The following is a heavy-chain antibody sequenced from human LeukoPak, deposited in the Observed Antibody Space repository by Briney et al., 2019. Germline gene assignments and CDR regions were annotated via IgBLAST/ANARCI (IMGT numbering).Heavy chain of an antibody. V-gene: IGHV3-23*01. CDR2: MIGRGEIT. CDR1: GFTFSSYA. J-gene: IGHJ3*02. D-gene: IGHD2/OR15-2a*01. CDR3: AKDKTFGGRWNDAFDI. Sequence: GGSLRLSCAASGFTFSSYAMSWVRQAPGEGLEWVSAMIGRGEITYYADSEQGALPNSRDNAKNKLYLQMNSLRAEDTAVYYCAKDKTFGGRWNDAFDIWGQGTMVTVSS.